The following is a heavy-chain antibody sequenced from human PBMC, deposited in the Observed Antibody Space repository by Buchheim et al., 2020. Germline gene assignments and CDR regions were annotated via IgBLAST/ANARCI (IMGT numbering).Heavy chain of an antibody. D-gene: IGHD5-12*01. CDR2: IIPILGIA. J-gene: IGHJ6*02. CDR1: GGTFSCYA. V-gene: IGHV1-69*04. Sequence: QVQLVQSGAEVKKPGSSVKVSCKASGGTFSCYAISWVRQAPGQGLEWMGWIIPILGIANYEQKFQDRVTITADNSMSTAYMELSSLRSEDTAVYYCARYDIVATTYPYYDYGMDVWGQGTT. CDR3: ARYDIVATTYPYYDYGMDV.